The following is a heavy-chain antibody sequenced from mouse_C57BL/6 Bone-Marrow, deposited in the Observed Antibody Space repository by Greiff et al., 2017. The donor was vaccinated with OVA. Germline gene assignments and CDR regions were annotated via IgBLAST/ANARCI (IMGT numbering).Heavy chain of an antibody. CDR2: ISSGGSYT. J-gene: IGHJ3*01. CDR1: GFTFSSYG. V-gene: IGHV5-6*01. D-gene: IGHD2-2*01. CDR3: ARRPYGNDEGAWFDY. Sequence: EVQRVESGGDLVKPGGSLKLSCAASGFTFSSYGMSWVRQTPDKRLEWVATISSGGSYTYYPDSVKGRFTISRDNAKNTLYLQMSSLKSEDTAMYYCARRPYGNDEGAWFDYWGQGTLVTVSA.